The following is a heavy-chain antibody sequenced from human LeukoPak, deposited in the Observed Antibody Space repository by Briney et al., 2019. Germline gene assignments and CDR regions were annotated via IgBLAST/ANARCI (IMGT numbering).Heavy chain of an antibody. V-gene: IGHV1-24*01. CDR3: ARDAATISDTFDI. Sequence: ASVKVSCKVSGYTLTELSIHWVRQAPGKGLEWMGGFDPADGETIYAQKFQGRVTMTTDTSTSTAYMELRSLRSDDTAVYFCARDAATISDTFDIWGQGTMVTVSS. J-gene: IGHJ3*02. D-gene: IGHD1-26*01. CDR1: GYTLTELS. CDR2: FDPADGET.